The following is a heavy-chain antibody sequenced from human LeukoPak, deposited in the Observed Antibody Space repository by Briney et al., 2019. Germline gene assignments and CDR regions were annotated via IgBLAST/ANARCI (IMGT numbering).Heavy chain of an antibody. V-gene: IGHV3-7*01. CDR1: GFTISSYW. Sequence: PGGSLRLSCAASGFTISSYWKSWVRQAPGKGLEWVANIKQDGSEKYYVDSVKGRFTISRDNAKNSLYLQMNSLRAEDTAVYYCAREAENDAFDIWGQGTMVTVSS. D-gene: IGHD5-24*01. CDR3: AREAENDAFDI. J-gene: IGHJ3*02. CDR2: IKQDGSEK.